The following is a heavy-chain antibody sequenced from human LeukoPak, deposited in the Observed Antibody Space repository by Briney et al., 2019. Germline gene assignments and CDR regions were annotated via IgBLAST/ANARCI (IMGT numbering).Heavy chain of an antibody. CDR2: IYYSGST. D-gene: IGHD3-3*01. CDR3: ARANTIFGVV. Sequence: PSETLSLTCTVSGGSISSYYWSWIRQPPGKGLEWIGYIYYSGSTNYNPSLKSRVTISVDTSKNQFSLKLSSVTAADTAVYYCARANTIFGVVWGQGTLVTVSS. V-gene: IGHV4-59*01. CDR1: GGSISSYY. J-gene: IGHJ4*02.